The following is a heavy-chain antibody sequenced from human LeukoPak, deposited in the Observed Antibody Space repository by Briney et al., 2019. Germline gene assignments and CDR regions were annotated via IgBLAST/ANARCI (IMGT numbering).Heavy chain of an antibody. CDR2: ITTSGGTT. Sequence: GGSLRLSCATSGFTFSTYAMSWVRQAPGKGLEWVSSITTSGGTTYYADSVMGRFTISRDNSKNTLYLQMNSLRAEDTAVYYCARDVVVRGTVLDYWGQGTLVTVSS. J-gene: IGHJ4*02. CDR3: ARDVVVRGTVLDY. D-gene: IGHD2-21*01. CDR1: GFTFSTYA. V-gene: IGHV3-23*01.